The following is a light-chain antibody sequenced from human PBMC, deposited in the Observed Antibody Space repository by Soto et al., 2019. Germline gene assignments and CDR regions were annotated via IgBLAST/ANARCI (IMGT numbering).Light chain of an antibody. CDR2: DDN. CDR3: GKWDLSLSAGLL. Sequence: QSVLTQPPSVSAAPGQRVSISCSGGSSNIGKNSVSWYQQLPATAPKLLIFDDNQRPSGIPDRFSGSKSGTSATLDITGLQPADEADYYCGKWDLSLSAGLLFGGGTKLTVL. J-gene: IGLJ2*01. CDR1: SSNIGKNS. V-gene: IGLV1-51*01.